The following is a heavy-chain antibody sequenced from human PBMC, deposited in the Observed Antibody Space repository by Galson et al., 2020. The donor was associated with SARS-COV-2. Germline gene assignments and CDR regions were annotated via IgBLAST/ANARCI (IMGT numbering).Heavy chain of an antibody. J-gene: IGHJ3*02. D-gene: IGHD1-26*01. CDR1: GFSFDDYA. Sequence: GGSLRPSCAASGFSFDDYAMHWVRQAPGKGLEWVSGISWNSGSIGYADSVKGRFTISRDNAKNSLYLQMNSLRTEDMAFYYCAKSHMTVLHSGAFDIWGQGTMVTVSS. V-gene: IGHV3-9*03. CDR3: AKSHMTVLHSGAFDI. CDR2: ISWNSGSI.